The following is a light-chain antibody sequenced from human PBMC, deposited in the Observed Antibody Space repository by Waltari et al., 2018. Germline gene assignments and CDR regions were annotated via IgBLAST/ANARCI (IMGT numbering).Light chain of an antibody. CDR2: RAS. J-gene: IGKJ1*01. CDR3: QQHGTLPAT. CDR1: PTVRSSS. Sequence: EIVLTQSPGTASLSPGERATLSCRASPTVRSSSLAWYQQKPGQAPRLVIYRASRRATGIPDRFSGSGSGTDFSLTISRLEPEDFAVYYCQQHGTLPATFGQGTKVEIK. V-gene: IGKV3-20*01.